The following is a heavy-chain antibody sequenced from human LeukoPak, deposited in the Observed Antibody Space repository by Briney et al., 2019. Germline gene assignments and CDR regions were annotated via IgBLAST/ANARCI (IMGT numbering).Heavy chain of an antibody. Sequence: PSETLSLTCAVYGGSFSGYYWSWIRQPPGKGLEWMGEINRSGSTNYNPSLKSRVTISVDTSKNQFSLKLSSVTAADTAVYYCARDRGYSYGYLKPLGYFDYWGQGTLVTVSS. CDR2: INRSGST. V-gene: IGHV4-34*01. D-gene: IGHD5-18*01. J-gene: IGHJ4*02. CDR1: GGSFSGYY. CDR3: ARDRGYSYGYLKPLGYFDY.